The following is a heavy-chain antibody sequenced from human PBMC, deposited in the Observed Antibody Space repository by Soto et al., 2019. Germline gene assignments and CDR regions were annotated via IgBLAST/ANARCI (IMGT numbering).Heavy chain of an antibody. Sequence: GAXVKVSCKASGYTFTSYGISWVRQAPGQGLEWMGWISAYNGNTNYAQKLQGRVTMTTDTSTSTAYMEPRRLRSDDTAVYYCARVYRGYCSGGNCYPYGMDVWGQGTTVTVSS. J-gene: IGHJ6*02. CDR3: ARVYRGYCSGGNCYPYGMDV. V-gene: IGHV1-18*04. CDR2: ISAYNGNT. CDR1: GYTFTSYG. D-gene: IGHD2-15*01.